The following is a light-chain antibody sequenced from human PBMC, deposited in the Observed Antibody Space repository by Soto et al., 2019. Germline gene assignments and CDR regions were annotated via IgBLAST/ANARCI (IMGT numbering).Light chain of an antibody. CDR3: HQCSFSPRT. CDR2: DAY. CDR1: QTITNNY. J-gene: IGKJ1*01. Sequence: EIVLTQSPGTLSLSPGERATLFCRASQTITNNYLAWYQQKPGQAPRLLIYDAYRRATGIPDRFSGSGSGSEYTLTICRLEAEDFAVYCCHQCSFSPRTFGQGTKVQI. V-gene: IGKV3-20*01.